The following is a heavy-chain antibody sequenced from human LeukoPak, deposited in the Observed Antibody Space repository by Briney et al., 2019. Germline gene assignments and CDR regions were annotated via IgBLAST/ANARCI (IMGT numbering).Heavy chain of an antibody. CDR3: AKDRVAGTGGGDDAFDI. J-gene: IGHJ3*02. Sequence: GGSLRLSCAAPGFTFSSYAMSWVRQAPGKGLEWVSAISGSGGSTYYADSMKGRFTISRDNSKNTLYLQLNSLRGEDTAVYYCAKDRVAGTGGGDDAFDIWGQGTMVTVSS. CDR2: ISGSGGST. CDR1: GFTFSSYA. V-gene: IGHV3-23*01. D-gene: IGHD6-19*01.